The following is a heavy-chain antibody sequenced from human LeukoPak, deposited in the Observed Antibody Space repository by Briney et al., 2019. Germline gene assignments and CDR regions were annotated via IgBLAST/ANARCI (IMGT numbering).Heavy chain of an antibody. J-gene: IGHJ3*02. CDR1: GGSISSSSYY. D-gene: IGHD1-14*01. V-gene: IGHV4-39*01. CDR3: ARRYNAFDI. Sequence: SETLSLTCTVSGGSISSSSYYWGWIRQPPGKGLEWIGSIYYSGSTYYNPSLKSRVIISVDTSKNQFSLKLSSVTAADTAVYYCARRYNAFDIWGQGTMVTVSS. CDR2: IYYSGST.